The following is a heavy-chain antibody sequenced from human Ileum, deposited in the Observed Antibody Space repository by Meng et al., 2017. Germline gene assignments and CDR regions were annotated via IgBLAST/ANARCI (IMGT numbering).Heavy chain of an antibody. CDR1: GFTFTNYW. V-gene: IGHV3-7*01. Sequence: GESLKISCAASGFTFTNYWMNWVRQAPGKGLEWVANINEDGSRIHYADSVKGRFTISRDNAKNSLFLQMNSLRAEDTAIYYCAKNNGYERFDYWGQGILVTGSS. CDR2: INEDGSRI. J-gene: IGHJ4*02. CDR3: AKNNGYERFDY. D-gene: IGHD5-12*01.